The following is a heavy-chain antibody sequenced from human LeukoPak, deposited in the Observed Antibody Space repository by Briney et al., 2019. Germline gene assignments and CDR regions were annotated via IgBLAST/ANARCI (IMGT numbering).Heavy chain of an antibody. Sequence: GGSLRLSCVVSGSTSSSYAMSWVRQAPGKGLEWVSAIGGSGTPTYYADSVKGRFTISRDNSKNTLYLRMYSLRAEDTAIYYCGTDAYGDSYDYWGRGTLVTVSS. V-gene: IGHV3-23*01. J-gene: IGHJ4*02. CDR3: GTDAYGDSYDY. CDR2: IGGSGTPT. CDR1: GSTSSSYA. D-gene: IGHD4-17*01.